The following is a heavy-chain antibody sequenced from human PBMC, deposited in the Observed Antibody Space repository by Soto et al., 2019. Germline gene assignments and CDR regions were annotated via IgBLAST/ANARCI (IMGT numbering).Heavy chain of an antibody. CDR3: TRLGIAAAGTDY. CDR1: GFTFSGSA. J-gene: IGHJ4*02. Sequence: GGSLRLSCAASGFTFSGSAMHWVRQASGKGLEWVGRIRSKAKSYATVYAASVRGRFTISRDGSKNTAYLQMNSLKIEDTAVYYCTRLGIAAAGTDYWGQGTLVTVSS. CDR2: IRSKAKSYAT. V-gene: IGHV3-73*01. D-gene: IGHD6-13*01.